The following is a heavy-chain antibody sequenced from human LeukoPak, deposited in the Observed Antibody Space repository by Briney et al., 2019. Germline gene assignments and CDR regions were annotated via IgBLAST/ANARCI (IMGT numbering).Heavy chain of an antibody. Sequence: GGSLRLSCTASGFSFSDHYMTWMRQAPGKGLEWISYITGSGRSTDYADSVKGRFIISRDNAMNSLFLQMSSLRVDDTAVHYCTRDPDYGDPDWGQGTLVTVSS. J-gene: IGHJ4*02. CDR3: TRDPDYGDPD. D-gene: IGHD2-21*01. CDR2: ITGSGRST. V-gene: IGHV3-11*01. CDR1: GFSFSDHY.